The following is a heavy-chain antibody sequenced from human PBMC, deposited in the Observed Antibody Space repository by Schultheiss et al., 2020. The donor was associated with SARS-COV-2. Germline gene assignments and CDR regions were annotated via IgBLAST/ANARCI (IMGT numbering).Heavy chain of an antibody. D-gene: IGHD6-19*01. CDR1: GGSISSYY. V-gene: IGHV4-34*01. J-gene: IGHJ6*02. Sequence: SETLSLTCTVSGGSISSYYWSWIRQPPGKGLEWIGEINHSGSTNYNPSLKSRVTISVDTSKNQFSLKLSSVTAADTAVYYCARDLGYSSGWHLNYYYGMDVWGQGTTVTVSS. CDR3: ARDLGYSSGWHLNYYYGMDV. CDR2: INHSGST.